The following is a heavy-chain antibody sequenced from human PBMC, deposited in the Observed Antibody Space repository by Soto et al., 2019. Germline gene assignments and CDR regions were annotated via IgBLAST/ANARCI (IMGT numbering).Heavy chain of an antibody. CDR3: ASIYSSGWSAYFDY. CDR1: GGSISSYY. CDR2: IYYSGST. J-gene: IGHJ4*02. Sequence: SETLSLTCTVSGGSISSYYWSWIRQPPGKGLEWIGYIYYSGSTNYNPSLKSRVTISVDTSKNQFSLKLSSVTAADTAVYYCASIYSSGWSAYFDYWGQGTLVTVSS. D-gene: IGHD6-19*01. V-gene: IGHV4-59*08.